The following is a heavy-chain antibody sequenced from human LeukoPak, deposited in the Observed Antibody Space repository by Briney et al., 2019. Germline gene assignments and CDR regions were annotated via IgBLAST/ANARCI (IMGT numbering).Heavy chain of an antibody. CDR2: IYYSGST. V-gene: IGHV4-31*03. CDR1: GGSISSGGYY. J-gene: IGHJ4*02. Sequence: PSQTLSLTCTVSGGSISSGGYYWSWIRQHPGKGLEWIGYIYYSGSTYYNPSLKSRVTISVDTSKNQFSLKLSSVTAADTAVYYCARDRDYCDSSGYSDWGQGTLVTVSS. D-gene: IGHD3-22*01. CDR3: ARDRDYCDSSGYSD.